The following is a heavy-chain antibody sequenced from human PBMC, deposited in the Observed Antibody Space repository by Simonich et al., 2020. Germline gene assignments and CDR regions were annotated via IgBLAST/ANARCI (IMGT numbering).Heavy chain of an antibody. V-gene: IGHV3-30*04. CDR1: GFTFSSYA. D-gene: IGHD7-27*01. CDR2: ISYDGSNK. Sequence: QVQLVESGGGVVQPGRSLRLSCAASGFTFSSYAMHWVRQAPGKGVRWGAVISYDGSNKYYADSVKGRFTISRDNSKNTLYLQMNSLRAEDTAVYYCAREDLTGDAFDIWGQGTMVTVSS. CDR3: AREDLTGDAFDI. J-gene: IGHJ3*02.